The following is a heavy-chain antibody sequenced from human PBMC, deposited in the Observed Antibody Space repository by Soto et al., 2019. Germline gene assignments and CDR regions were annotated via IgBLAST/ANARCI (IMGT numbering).Heavy chain of an antibody. Sequence: HGESLKISCKGSGYSFTSYWIGWVRQMPGKGLEWMGIIYPGDSDTRYSPSFQGQVTISADKSISTAYLQWSSLKASDTAMYYCAIHKEYCSGGSCYTHFFDYWGQGTLVTVSS. V-gene: IGHV5-51*01. D-gene: IGHD2-15*01. CDR1: GYSFTSYW. J-gene: IGHJ4*02. CDR2: IYPGDSDT. CDR3: AIHKEYCSGGSCYTHFFDY.